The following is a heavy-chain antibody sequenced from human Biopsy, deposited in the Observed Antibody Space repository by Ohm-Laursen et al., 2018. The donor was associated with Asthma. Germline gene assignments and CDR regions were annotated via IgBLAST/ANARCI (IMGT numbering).Heavy chain of an antibody. Sequence: TLSLTCTVSGGSINNFYWSWIRQPPGKGLESIGHVYYSGGTNYNPSLKSRVTISIDASKNQFSLKLTSVTAADTAVYYCARGVDRVTGLLDHFDSWGQVTLVTVSS. CDR2: VYYSGGT. J-gene: IGHJ4*02. CDR1: GGSINNFY. CDR3: ARGVDRVTGLLDHFDS. V-gene: IGHV4-59*13. D-gene: IGHD2-21*02.